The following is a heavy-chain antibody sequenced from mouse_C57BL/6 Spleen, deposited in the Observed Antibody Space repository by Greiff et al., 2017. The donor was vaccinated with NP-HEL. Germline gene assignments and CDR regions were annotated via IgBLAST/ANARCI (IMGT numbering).Heavy chain of an antibody. CDR2: IDPEDGDT. J-gene: IGHJ4*01. D-gene: IGHD2-9*01. V-gene: IGHV14-1*01. Sequence: VQLQQSGAELVRPGASVKLSCTASGFNIKDYYMHWVKQRPEQGLEWIGRIDPEDGDTEYAPKFQGKATMTADTSSNTSYLQLSSLTSEDTAVYYCTAYYGYDGYAMDYWGQGTSVTVAS. CDR3: TAYYGYDGYAMDY. CDR1: GFNIKDYY.